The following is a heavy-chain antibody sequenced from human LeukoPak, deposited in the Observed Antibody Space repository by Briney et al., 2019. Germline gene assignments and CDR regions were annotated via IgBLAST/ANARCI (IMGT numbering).Heavy chain of an antibody. V-gene: IGHV3-23*01. Sequence: GGPLRLSCAASGFTFSSYAMSWVRQAPGKGLEWVSAISGSGGSTYYADSVKGRFTISRDNSKNTLYLQMNSLRAEDTAVYYCAKGAYDSSGYYYESVRYFDYWGQGTLVTVSS. J-gene: IGHJ4*02. CDR2: ISGSGGST. CDR3: AKGAYDSSGYYYESVRYFDY. CDR1: GFTFSSYA. D-gene: IGHD3-22*01.